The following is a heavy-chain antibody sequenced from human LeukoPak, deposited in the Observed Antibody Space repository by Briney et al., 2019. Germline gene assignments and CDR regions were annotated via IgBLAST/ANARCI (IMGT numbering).Heavy chain of an antibody. V-gene: IGHV4-38-2*01. J-gene: IGHJ6*03. CDR3: ARQSGPAAIYYYYYMDV. Sequence: SETLSLTCAVSGYSISSGYYWGWIRQPPGKRLEWIGSIYHSGSTYYNPSLKSRVTISVDTSKNQFSLKLSSVTAADTAVYYCARQSGPAAIYYYYYMDVWGKGTTVTVSS. CDR2: IYHSGST. CDR1: GYSISSGYY. D-gene: IGHD2-2*01.